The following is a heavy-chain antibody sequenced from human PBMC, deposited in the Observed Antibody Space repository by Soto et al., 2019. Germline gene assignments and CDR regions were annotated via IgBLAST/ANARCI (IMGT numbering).Heavy chain of an antibody. Sequence: GGSPRISCAASGFTFSNYAMSWVRQAPGKGLEWVSAISGSGGSTYYADSVKGRFIISRDNSKNTLYLQMNRLRAEDTAVYYCAKEGTIFGVVTHRWVGYYYYGMDVWGQGTTVTVSS. CDR1: GFTFSNYA. V-gene: IGHV3-23*01. CDR3: AKEGTIFGVVTHRWVGYYYYGMDV. D-gene: IGHD3-3*01. CDR2: ISGSGGST. J-gene: IGHJ6*02.